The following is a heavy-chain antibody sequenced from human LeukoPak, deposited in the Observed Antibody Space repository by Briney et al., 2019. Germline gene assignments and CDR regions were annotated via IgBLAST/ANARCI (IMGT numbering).Heavy chain of an antibody. V-gene: IGHV1-2*02. D-gene: IGHD7-27*01. CDR1: GYIFTGYY. Sequence: ASVKVSCKASGYIFTGYYMSWVRQAPGQGLEWMGWINLNSGGTNYAQEFQGGVTMTRDTSINTAYMELNRLTSDDTAVYYCARELGTLEGPFDYWGQGTLVTVSS. CDR3: ARELGTLEGPFDY. CDR2: INLNSGGT. J-gene: IGHJ4*02.